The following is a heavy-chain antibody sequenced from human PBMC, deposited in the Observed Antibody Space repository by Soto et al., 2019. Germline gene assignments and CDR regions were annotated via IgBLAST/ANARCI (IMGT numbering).Heavy chain of an antibody. V-gene: IGHV1-69*01. D-gene: IGHD2-15*01. J-gene: IGHJ4*02. CDR2: IIPIFGTA. Sequence: VQLVQSGAEVKKPGSSVKVSCKASGGTFSSYAISWVRQAPGQGLEWMGGIIPIFGTANYAQKFQGRVTITADESTSTAYMGLSSLRSEDTAVYYCARDEGYCSGGSCDYFDYWGQGTLVTVSS. CDR1: GGTFSSYA. CDR3: ARDEGYCSGGSCDYFDY.